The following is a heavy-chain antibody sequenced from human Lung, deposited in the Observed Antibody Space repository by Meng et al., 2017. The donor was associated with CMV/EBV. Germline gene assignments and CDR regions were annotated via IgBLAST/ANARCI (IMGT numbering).Heavy chain of an antibody. CDR1: GGSIRSSSHY. CDR3: ARVWANGEGWFDP. D-gene: IGHD2-8*01. V-gene: IGHV4-39*07. Sequence: QLGRHEPGPGLVKPSGTLSLTGTVSGGSIRSSSHYWGWIRQPPGKGLEWIGNIYYSGLTSYNPSLKSRVTISVDTSKNQFSLKLSSVTAADTAVFYCARVWANGEGWFDPWGQGTLVTVSS. J-gene: IGHJ5*02. CDR2: IYYSGLT.